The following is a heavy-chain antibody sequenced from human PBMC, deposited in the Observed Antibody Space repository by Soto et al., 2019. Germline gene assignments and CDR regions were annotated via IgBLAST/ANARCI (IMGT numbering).Heavy chain of an antibody. CDR1: GGTFSIYA. Sequence: SVKVSCKASGGTFSIYAISCVLQSPLQWLEWMGGIIPIFGTANYAQKFQGRVTITADKSTSTAYMELSSLRSEDTAVYYCAWGYYYDSSGYPPLFDYWGQGTLVTVSS. D-gene: IGHD3-22*01. J-gene: IGHJ4*02. CDR3: AWGYYYDSSGYPPLFDY. CDR2: IIPIFGTA. V-gene: IGHV1-69*06.